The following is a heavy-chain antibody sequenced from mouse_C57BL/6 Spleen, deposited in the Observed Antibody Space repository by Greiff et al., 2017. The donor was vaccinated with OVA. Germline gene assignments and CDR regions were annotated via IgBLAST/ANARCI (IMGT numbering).Heavy chain of an antibody. CDR3: AKGGNYYGSSYVGGYAMDY. CDR2: INYDGSST. D-gene: IGHD1-1*01. V-gene: IGHV5-16*01. CDR1: GFTFSDYY. Sequence: EVNLVESEGGLVQPGSSMKLSCTASGFTFSDYYMAWVRQVPEKGLEWVANINYDGSSTYYLDSLKSRFIISRDNAKNILYLQMSSLKSEDTATYYCAKGGNYYGSSYVGGYAMDYWGQGTSVTVSS. J-gene: IGHJ4*01.